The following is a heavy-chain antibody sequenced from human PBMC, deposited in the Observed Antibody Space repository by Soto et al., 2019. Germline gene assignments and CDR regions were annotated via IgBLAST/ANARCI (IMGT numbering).Heavy chain of an antibody. D-gene: IGHD2-2*01. J-gene: IGHJ6*02. V-gene: IGHV1-8*01. CDR1: GYTFTSYD. CDR3: ARGNFLGYCISTSCYYAWNYYYGMDV. CDR2: MNPNSGNT. Sequence: ASVKVSCKASGYTFTSYDINWVRQATGQGLEWMGWMNPNSGNTGYAQKFQGRVTMTRNTSISTAYMELSSLRSEDTAVYYCARGNFLGYCISTSCYYAWNYYYGMDVWGQGTTVTVS.